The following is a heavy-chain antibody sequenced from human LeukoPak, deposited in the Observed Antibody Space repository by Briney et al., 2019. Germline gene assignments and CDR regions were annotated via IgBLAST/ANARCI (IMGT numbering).Heavy chain of an antibody. CDR1: GYTFTSYG. Sequence: GASVEVSCKASGYTFTSYGISWVRQTPGQGLEWMGGIIGNNENTDYAQKFQGRVTLTTDTSTSTAYMELSGLRADDTAVYYCAREMLWFGDLLTYFLDVWGKGTTVIVSS. CDR2: IIGNNENT. V-gene: IGHV1-18*01. CDR3: AREMLWFGDLLTYFLDV. D-gene: IGHD3-10*01. J-gene: IGHJ6*03.